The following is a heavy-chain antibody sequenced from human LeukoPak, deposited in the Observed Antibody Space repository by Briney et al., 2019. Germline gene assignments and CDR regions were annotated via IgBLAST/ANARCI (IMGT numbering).Heavy chain of an antibody. CDR2: ISNDGKSK. J-gene: IGHJ4*02. CDR3: AKEGLGSTAVADRGYDY. Sequence: PGGSLRLSCVASGFTFSRYGLHWARQAPGKGLEWVAVISNDGKSKYYAASVKGRFTISRDNSKNTLYLDMSSLRLEDAAVYYCAKEGLGSTAVADRGYDYWGQGTLVTVSS. V-gene: IGHV3-30*18. D-gene: IGHD6-19*01. CDR1: GFTFSRYG.